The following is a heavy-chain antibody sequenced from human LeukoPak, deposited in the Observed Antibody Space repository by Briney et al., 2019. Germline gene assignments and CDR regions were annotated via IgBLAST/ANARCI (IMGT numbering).Heavy chain of an antibody. CDR2: INSDGGST. V-gene: IGHV3-74*01. CDR3: ARDKYQLRMTDDAFDI. D-gene: IGHD2-2*01. J-gene: IGHJ3*02. CDR1: GFTFSSYW. Sequence: GGSLRLSCAASGFTFSSYWMHWVRQAPGKGLVWVSRINSDGGSTSYADSVKGRFTISRDNAKNTLYLQMNSLRAEDTAVYYCARDKYQLRMTDDAFDIWGQGTMVTVSS.